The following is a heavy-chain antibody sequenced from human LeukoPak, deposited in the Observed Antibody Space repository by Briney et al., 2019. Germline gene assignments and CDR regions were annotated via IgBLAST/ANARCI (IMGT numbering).Heavy chain of an antibody. V-gene: IGHV3-11*01. CDR2: ISSSDSTI. D-gene: IGHD4-17*01. J-gene: IGHJ4*02. Sequence: PGGSLILSCAASGFTFSDSYMSWIRQAPGKGLEWISYISSSDSTIYYADSVKGRFTISRDNAKNSLFLQMNSLRAEDTAVYYCARGRTYGPFDYWGQGTLATVSS. CDR1: GFTFSDSY. CDR3: ARGRTYGPFDY.